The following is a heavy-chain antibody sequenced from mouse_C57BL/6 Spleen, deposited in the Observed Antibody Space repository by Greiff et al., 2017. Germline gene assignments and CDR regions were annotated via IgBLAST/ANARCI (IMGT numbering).Heavy chain of an antibody. D-gene: IGHD2-1*01. Sequence: EVHLVESGGGLVQPGGSLSLSCAASGFTFTDYYMSWVRQPPGKALEWLGFIRNKANGYTTEYSASVKGRLTISRDNSKSILYLQMNALRAEDRATYYCARLYGNYVWYFDVWGTGTTVTVSS. CDR2: IRNKANGYTT. CDR3: ARLYGNYVWYFDV. CDR1: GFTFTDYY. V-gene: IGHV7-3*01. J-gene: IGHJ1*03.